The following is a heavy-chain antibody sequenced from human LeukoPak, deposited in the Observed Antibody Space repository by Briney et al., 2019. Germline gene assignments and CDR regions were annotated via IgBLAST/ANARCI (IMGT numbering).Heavy chain of an antibody. CDR1: GFTFNNFA. Sequence: GGSLRLSCAASGFTFNNFAMSWVRQAPGKGLEWVSALNGSGGTTYYADSVKGRFTVSRDNSKNTLYLQMNSLRAEDTAVYYCAKDTRPYYHFYYYMDVWGKGTTVTVSS. CDR2: LNGSGGTT. CDR3: AKDTRPYYHFYYYMDV. J-gene: IGHJ6*03. V-gene: IGHV3-23*01.